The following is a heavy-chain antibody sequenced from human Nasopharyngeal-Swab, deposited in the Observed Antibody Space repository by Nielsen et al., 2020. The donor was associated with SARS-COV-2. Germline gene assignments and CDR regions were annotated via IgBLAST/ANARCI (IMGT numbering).Heavy chain of an antibody. J-gene: IGHJ4*02. V-gene: IGHV3-53*01. CDR3: ARGLVAATEGLDN. D-gene: IGHD2-15*01. CDR1: GFTVSSNF. Sequence: GSLKISCVASGFTVSSNFMNWVRQAPGKGLEWVSVLYSDGTTHYTDSVKGRFTISRDSSKNTLYLQLNSLRAEDTAVYYCARGLVAATEGLDNWGQGTLVTVSS. CDR2: LYSDGTT.